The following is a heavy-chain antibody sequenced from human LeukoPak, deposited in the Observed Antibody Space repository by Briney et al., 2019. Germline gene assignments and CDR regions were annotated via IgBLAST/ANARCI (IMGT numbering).Heavy chain of an antibody. D-gene: IGHD1-26*01. CDR1: GFTFSSYA. CDR2: ISYDGSNK. J-gene: IGHJ4*02. Sequence: GGSLRLSCAASGFTFSSYAMHWVRQAPGKGLEWVAVISYDGSNKYYADSVKGRFTISRDNSKNTLFLQMNSLRPEDTALFFCARDSTAVVGATDYWGQGTLVTVSS. V-gene: IGHV3-30*04. CDR3: ARDSTAVVGATDY.